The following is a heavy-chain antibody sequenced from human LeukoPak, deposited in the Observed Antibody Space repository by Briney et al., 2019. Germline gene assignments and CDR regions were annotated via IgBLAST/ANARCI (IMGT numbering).Heavy chain of an antibody. CDR2: IKPDGSDK. CDR3: ASLLWFGELFFPHDY. D-gene: IGHD3-10*01. V-gene: IGHV3-7*03. J-gene: IGHJ4*02. Sequence: PGGSLRLSCAASGFTFSNYWMTWVRQAPGKGLEWVANIKPDGSDKYYVDSVKGRFTISRDNAKNSLYLQMNSLRAEDTAVYYCASLLWFGELFFPHDYWGQGTLVTVSS. CDR1: GFTFSNYW.